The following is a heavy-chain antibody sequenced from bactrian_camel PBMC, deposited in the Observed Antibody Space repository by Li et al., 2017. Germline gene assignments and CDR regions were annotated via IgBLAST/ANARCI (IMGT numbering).Heavy chain of an antibody. CDR1: IFTYGDAD. Sequence: HVQLVESGGGSVQAGGSLTLSCSAAIFTYGDADVGWYRQALGSECELVSIWGSDGTDYYSESVKGRFIISKDRAQATLYLQMNNLTSEDSAMYYCATEERSLIGEPCKNAQMHRPMDYWGKGTQVTVS. D-gene: IGHD1*01. CDR2: WGSDGTD. V-gene: IGHV3S55*01. J-gene: IGHJ7*01.